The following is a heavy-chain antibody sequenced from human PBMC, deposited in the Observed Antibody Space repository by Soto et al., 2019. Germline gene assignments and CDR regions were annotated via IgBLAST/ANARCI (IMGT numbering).Heavy chain of an antibody. CDR1: GFTFSSYA. V-gene: IGHV3-23*01. CDR2: ISGSGGST. J-gene: IGHJ4*02. CDR3: AKDDDFWSGYLSRFDY. Sequence: PGGSLRLSCAASGFTFSSYAMSWVRQAPGKGLEWVSAISGSGGSTYYADSVKGRFTISRDNSKNTLYLQMNSLRAEDTAVYYCAKDDDFWSGYLSRFDYWGQGTLVTVSS. D-gene: IGHD3-3*01.